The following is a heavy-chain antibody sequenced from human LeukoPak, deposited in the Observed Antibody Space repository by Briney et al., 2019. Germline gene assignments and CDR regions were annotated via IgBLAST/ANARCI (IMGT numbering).Heavy chain of an antibody. CDR3: ARDSDGSGSYFH. V-gene: IGHV4-31*03. CDR2: IYYSGST. D-gene: IGHD3-10*01. J-gene: IGHJ4*02. CDR1: GGSISSGGYY. Sequence: SETLSLTCTVSGGSISSGGYYWSWIRQHPGKGLEWIGYIYYSGSTYYNPSLKSRVTISVDTSKNQFSLKLSSVTAADTAVYYCARDSDGSGSYFHWGQGTLVTVSS.